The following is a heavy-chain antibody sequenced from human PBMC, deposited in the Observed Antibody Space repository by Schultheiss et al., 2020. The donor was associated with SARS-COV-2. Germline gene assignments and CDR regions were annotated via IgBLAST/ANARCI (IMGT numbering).Heavy chain of an antibody. V-gene: IGHV3-48*01. J-gene: IGHJ1*01. D-gene: IGHD1-26*01. CDR2: ISSSGSTI. CDR3: ARGFLWLGGSYYSEYFQH. Sequence: GGSLRLSCAASGFTFSSYGMHWVRQAPGKGLEWVSYISSSGSTIYYADSVKGRFTISRDNSKNTLYLQMNSLRAEDTAVYYCARGFLWLGGSYYSEYFQHWGQGTLVTVSS. CDR1: GFTFSSYG.